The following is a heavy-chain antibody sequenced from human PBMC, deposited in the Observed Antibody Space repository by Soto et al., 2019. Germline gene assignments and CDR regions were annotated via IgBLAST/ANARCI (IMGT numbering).Heavy chain of an antibody. J-gene: IGHJ4*02. CDR2: INPNSGGT. D-gene: IGHD4-17*01. CDR1: GYTFTGYY. Sequence: QVQLVQSGAEVKKPGASVKVSCKASGYTFTGYYMHWVRQAPGQGLEWMGWINPNSGGTNYAQKFQGWVTMTRDTSISTAYMELSRLRSDDTAVYYCARSSLPGDGYGDYDSAYWGQGTLVTVSS. V-gene: IGHV1-2*04. CDR3: ARSSLPGDGYGDYDSAY.